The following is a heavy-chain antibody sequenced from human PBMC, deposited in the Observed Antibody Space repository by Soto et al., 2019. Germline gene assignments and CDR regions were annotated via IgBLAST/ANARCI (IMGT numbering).Heavy chain of an antibody. D-gene: IGHD2-15*01. V-gene: IGHV3-30*18. Sequence: QVQLVESGGGVVQPGRSLRLSCAASGFTFSSYGMHWVRQAPGKGLEWVAVISYDGSNKYYADSVKGRFTISRDNSKNTLYLQMNSLRAEDTAVYYCAKDVVAPPDYGGQGPLVTVSS. CDR1: GFTFSSYG. J-gene: IGHJ4*02. CDR3: AKDVVAPPDY. CDR2: ISYDGSNK.